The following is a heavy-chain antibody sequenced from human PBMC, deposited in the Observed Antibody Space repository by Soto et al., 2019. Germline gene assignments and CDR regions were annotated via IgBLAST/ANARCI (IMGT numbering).Heavy chain of an antibody. CDR1: GFTFSSYG. Sequence: PGGSLRLSCAASGFTFSSYGIHWVRQAPGKGLEWVAVISYDGSNKYYADSVKGRFSISRDNSKNTLYLQMNSLRTEDTAVYYCAGVPTSTGDWGQGTLVTVSS. CDR2: ISYDGSNK. V-gene: IGHV3-30*03. J-gene: IGHJ4*02. CDR3: AGVPTSTGD.